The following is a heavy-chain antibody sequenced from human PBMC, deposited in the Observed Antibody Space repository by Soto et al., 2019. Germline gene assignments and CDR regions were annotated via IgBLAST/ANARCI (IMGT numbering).Heavy chain of an antibody. CDR2: ISGSGGST. CDR3: AKAPLAAAGTKWFDP. V-gene: IGHV3-23*01. J-gene: IGHJ5*02. CDR1: GFTFSSYA. D-gene: IGHD6-13*01. Sequence: GGSLRLSCAASGFTFSSYAMGWVRQAPGKGLEWVSAISGSGGSTYYADSVKGRFTISRDNSKNTLYLQMNSLRAEDTAVYYCAKAPLAAAGTKWFDPWGQGTLVTVSS.